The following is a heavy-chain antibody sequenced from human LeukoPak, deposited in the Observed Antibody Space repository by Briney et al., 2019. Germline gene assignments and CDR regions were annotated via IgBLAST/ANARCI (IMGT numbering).Heavy chain of an antibody. J-gene: IGHJ4*02. D-gene: IGHD6-13*01. V-gene: IGHV3-23*01. CDR3: AKDGSSSWYYFDY. CDR1: GFTFSSYG. CDR2: ISGSAGST. Sequence: GGSLRLSCAASGFTFSSYGMSWVRQAPGKGLEWVSGISGSAGSTYYADSVKGRFTISRDNSKNTLYLQMNSLRAEDTAVYYCAKDGSSSWYYFDYWGQGTLVTVSS.